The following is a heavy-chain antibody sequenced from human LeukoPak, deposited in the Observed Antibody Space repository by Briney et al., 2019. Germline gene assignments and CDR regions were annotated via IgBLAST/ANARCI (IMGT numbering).Heavy chain of an antibody. CDR3: ARVRDGYNDAYDI. CDR2: VNPSGDST. CDR1: GYTFTNSY. V-gene: IGHV1-46*01. J-gene: IGHJ3*02. D-gene: IGHD5-24*01. Sequence: ASVKVSCKASGYTFTNSYIHWVRQAPGQGLEWMGIVNPSGDSTNYAQNFQGRVTMTGDTSTSTVYMELSSLRSEDTAVYYCARVRDGYNDAYDIWGQGTMVTVPS.